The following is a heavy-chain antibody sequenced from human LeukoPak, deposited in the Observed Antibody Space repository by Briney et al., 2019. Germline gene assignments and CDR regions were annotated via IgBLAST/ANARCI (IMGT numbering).Heavy chain of an antibody. CDR2: IYYSGST. CDR3: ARAFSVSAWFDP. CDR1: GGSFSDYF. J-gene: IGHJ5*02. V-gene: IGHV4-34*01. Sequence: PSETLSLTCTVYGGSFSDYFWSWIRQPPGKGLEWIGSIYYSGSTYYNPSLKSRVTISVDTSKNQFSLKLSSVTAADTAVYYCARAFSVSAWFDPWGQGTLVTVSS. D-gene: IGHD3-10*01.